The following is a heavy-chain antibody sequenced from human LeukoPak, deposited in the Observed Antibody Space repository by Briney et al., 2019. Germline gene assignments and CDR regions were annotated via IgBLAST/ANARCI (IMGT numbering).Heavy chain of an antibody. D-gene: IGHD2-21*01. CDR1: GFTFSSYA. CDR3: ARGSPYSEADSGAFDI. V-gene: IGHV3-64*01. Sequence: GGSLRLSYAASGFTFSSYAMHWVRQAPGKGLEYVSAISSNGGSTYYANSVKGRFTISRDNSKNTLYLQMGSLRAEDMAVYYCARGSPYSEADSGAFDIWGQGTMVTVSS. CDR2: ISSNGGST. J-gene: IGHJ3*02.